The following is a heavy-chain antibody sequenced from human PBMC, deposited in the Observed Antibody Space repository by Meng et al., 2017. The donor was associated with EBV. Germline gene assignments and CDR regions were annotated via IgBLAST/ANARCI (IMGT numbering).Heavy chain of an antibody. CDR2: VHYTGST. CDR1: GDPISSFYY. D-gene: IGHD6-19*01. Sequence: QLQLRESGPGQVKPSEPLSLTCTVSGDPISSFYYWGWIRQPPGRGLEWIGSVHYTGSTYYSPSLKSRVTVSVDTSKNQFSLRLTSVTAADTAVYYCARPFPSWQSPRLDPFGAWGQGTLVTVSS. V-gene: IGHV4-39*01. J-gene: IGHJ5*02. CDR3: ARPFPSWQSPRLDPFGA.